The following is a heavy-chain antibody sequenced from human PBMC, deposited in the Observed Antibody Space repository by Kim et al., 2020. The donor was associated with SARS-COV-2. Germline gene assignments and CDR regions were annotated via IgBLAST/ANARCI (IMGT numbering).Heavy chain of an antibody. CDR1: GFTFSNAW. V-gene: IGHV3-15*01. D-gene: IGHD1-26*01. CDR2: IKSKTDGGTT. J-gene: IGHJ6*02. Sequence: GGSLRLSCAASGFTFSNAWMSWARQAPGKGLEWVARIKSKTDGGTTDYAAPVKDRFSIARDDSNNTLYLQMHSLKTGDTAGYFCSPLVGARHYGMDVWGQGTTVTVSS. CDR3: SPLVGARHYGMDV.